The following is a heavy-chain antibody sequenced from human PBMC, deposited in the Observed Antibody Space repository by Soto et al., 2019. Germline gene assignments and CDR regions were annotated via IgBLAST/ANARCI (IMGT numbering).Heavy chain of an antibody. Sequence: EVQLLESGGGLVQPGGSLRLSCAASGFTFSSYAMSWVRQAPGKGLEWVSAISGSGGSTYYADSVKGRFTISRDNSKNTLYLQMNSLRAEDTAVYYCAKDYAESYYYDSSGYYYFDYWGQGTLVTVSS. V-gene: IGHV3-23*01. CDR2: ISGSGGST. D-gene: IGHD3-22*01. CDR3: AKDYAESYYYDSSGYYYFDY. J-gene: IGHJ4*02. CDR1: GFTFSSYA.